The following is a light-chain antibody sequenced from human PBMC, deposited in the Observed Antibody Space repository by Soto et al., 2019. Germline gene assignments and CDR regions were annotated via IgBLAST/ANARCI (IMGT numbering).Light chain of an antibody. V-gene: IGKV1-27*01. CDR2: ATS. CDR3: QKYNSAPLT. J-gene: IGKJ4*01. CDR1: QGIAPY. Sequence: DVQMTQSPSSLSAFVGDRVTITCRASQGIAPYLAWFQQKPWKVPKLLIYATSTLQSGVPSRFSGSGSGTDFTLTINSLQPEDVGTYYCQKYNSAPLTFGGATKVEIK.